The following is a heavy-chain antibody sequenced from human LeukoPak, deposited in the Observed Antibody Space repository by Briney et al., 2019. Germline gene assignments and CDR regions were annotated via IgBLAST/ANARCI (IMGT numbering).Heavy chain of an antibody. Sequence: ASVKVSCKASVYTFTDYYMHWGRQAPGQGLEWMGWINPKSGGTNYAQKFQARVTMNRDTSISTAYIELSSLISDDTAMYYCARVPGGYCSSTSCNGGVYFDYWGQGTLVTVSS. V-gene: IGHV1-2*02. D-gene: IGHD2-2*01. J-gene: IGHJ4*02. CDR1: VYTFTDYY. CDR2: INPKSGGT. CDR3: ARVPGGYCSSTSCNGGVYFDY.